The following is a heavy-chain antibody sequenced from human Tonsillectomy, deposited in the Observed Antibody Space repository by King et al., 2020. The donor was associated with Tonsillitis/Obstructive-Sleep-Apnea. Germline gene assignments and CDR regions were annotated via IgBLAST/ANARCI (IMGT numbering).Heavy chain of an antibody. CDR2: IYWDDDK. CDR1: GFSLTTPGVS. J-gene: IGHJ4*02. CDR3: VHSPTFSTVAGVDY. Sequence: TLKESGPTLVKPTQTLTLACTFSGFSLTTPGVSVGWIRQPPGQALEWLALIYWDDDKRYSPSLKTRLTITRDTSKNQVVLRMTNMGPVDTATYFCVHSPTFSTVAGVDYWGQGTLVTVSS. V-gene: IGHV2-5*02. D-gene: IGHD3-3*02.